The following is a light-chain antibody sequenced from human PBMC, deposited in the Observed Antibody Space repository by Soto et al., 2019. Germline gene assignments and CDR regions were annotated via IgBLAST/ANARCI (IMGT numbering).Light chain of an antibody. J-gene: IGLJ3*02. CDR2: LNSDGSH. Sequence: QLVLTQSPSASASLGASVKLTCTLSSGHSNYTIAWHQQQPEKGPRYLMTLNSDGSHSKGDGIPDRFSGSSSGAERYLSISSLQSEDEADYYCQTWGTGIEVFGGGTQLTVL. CDR3: QTWGTGIEV. V-gene: IGLV4-69*01. CDR1: SGHSNYT.